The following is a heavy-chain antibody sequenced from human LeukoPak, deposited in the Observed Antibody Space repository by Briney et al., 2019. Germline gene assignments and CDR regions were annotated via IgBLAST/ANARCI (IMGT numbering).Heavy chain of an antibody. CDR2: IWYDGSNK. CDR3: ARDPGGWSFDY. J-gene: IGHJ4*02. Sequence: PGGSLRLSCAASGFTFSGYWMHWVRQAPGKGLEWVAFIWYDGSNKYYADSVKGRFVISRDNSKNTLYLQMNSLRAEDTALYYCARDPGGWSFDYWGQGTLVTVSS. V-gene: IGHV3-33*08. D-gene: IGHD1-14*01. CDR1: GFTFSGYW.